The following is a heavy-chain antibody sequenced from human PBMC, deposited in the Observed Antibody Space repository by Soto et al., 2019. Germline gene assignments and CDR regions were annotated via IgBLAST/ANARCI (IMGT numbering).Heavy chain of an antibody. CDR2: IWSDGSNK. CDR1: GFSFSTFG. Sequence: QVQLVESGGGVVQPGRSLRLSCAASGFSFSTFGMHWVRQAPGEGLEWVAVIWSDGSNKNYADSVKGRFTISRDNSKNTLYLQMSSLRAEDTAVYYCARGRDSSGNGDFGIWGQGTMVTVS. CDR3: ARGRDSSGNGDFGI. J-gene: IGHJ3*02. D-gene: IGHD3-22*01. V-gene: IGHV3-33*01.